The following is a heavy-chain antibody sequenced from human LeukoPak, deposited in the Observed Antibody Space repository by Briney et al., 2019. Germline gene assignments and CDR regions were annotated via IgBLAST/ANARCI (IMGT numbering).Heavy chain of an antibody. J-gene: IGHJ4*02. CDR2: IYYSGST. Sequence: SETLSLTCTVSGGSISSYYWSWLRQPPGRGLEWVGYIYYSGSTNYNPSLKSRVTISVDTSKNQFSLRLSSVTAADTAVYYCARVTGYVMEDYFDYWGQGTLVTVSS. CDR3: ARVTGYVMEDYFDY. D-gene: IGHD6-13*01. V-gene: IGHV4-59*01. CDR1: GGSISSYY.